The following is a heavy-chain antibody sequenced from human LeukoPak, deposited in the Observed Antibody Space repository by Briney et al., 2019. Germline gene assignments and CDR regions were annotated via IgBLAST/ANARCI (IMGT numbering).Heavy chain of an antibody. Sequence: SETLSLTCTVSGGSISSYYWSWLRQPPGKGLEWIGYIYYSGSTNYNPSLKSRVTISVDTSKNQFSLKLSSVTAADTAVYYCARVAAAVNYYYMDVWGKGTTVTISS. V-gene: IGHV4-59*01. CDR2: IYYSGST. CDR3: ARVAAAVNYYYMDV. J-gene: IGHJ6*03. CDR1: GGSISSYY. D-gene: IGHD6-13*01.